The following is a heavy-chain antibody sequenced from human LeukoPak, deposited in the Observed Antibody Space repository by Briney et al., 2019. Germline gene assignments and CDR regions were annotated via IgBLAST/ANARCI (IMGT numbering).Heavy chain of an antibody. J-gene: IGHJ5*02. Sequence: SETLSLTCTVSGGSISSGGYCWSWLRQHPGQGLEWIVYIYYSGSTYYNPSLKSRVTISVDTSKNQFSLKLSSVTAADTAVYYCARGLGYCSSTSCYRFDPWGQGTLVTVSS. V-gene: IGHV4-31*03. D-gene: IGHD2-2*02. CDR1: GGSISSGGYC. CDR3: ARGLGYCSSTSCYRFDP. CDR2: IYYSGST.